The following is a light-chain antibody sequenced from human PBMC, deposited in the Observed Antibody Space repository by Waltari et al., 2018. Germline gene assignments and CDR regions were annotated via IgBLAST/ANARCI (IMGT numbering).Light chain of an antibody. CDR2: EVS. CDR1: SSDVGVYNS. V-gene: IGLV2-14*01. J-gene: IGLJ1*01. CDR3: SSYTSSSTPYV. Sequence: QSALTQPASVSGSPGQSITIPCPGASSDVGVYNSVSWYQPHPGKAPKLMIYEVSNRPSGVSNRFSGSKSGNTASLTISGLQAEDEADYYCSSYTSSSTPYVFGTGTKVTVL.